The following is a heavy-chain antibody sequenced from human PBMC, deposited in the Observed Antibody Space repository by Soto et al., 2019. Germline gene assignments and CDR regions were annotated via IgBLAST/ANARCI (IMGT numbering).Heavy chain of an antibody. CDR1: GGIFSTYA. J-gene: IGHJ4*02. D-gene: IGHD3-10*01. Sequence: QVQLVQSGAEVKKPGSSVKVSCKASGGIFSTYAISWLRQAPGQGLECMGGIIPLFGTPNYAQRFQGRVTMTADEYTSTAYMELSRLRSEDTAVYYCARDRDDYGSGNYYNRIDFWGQGTLVTVSS. V-gene: IGHV1-69*01. CDR3: ARDRDDYGSGNYYNRIDF. CDR2: IIPLFGTP.